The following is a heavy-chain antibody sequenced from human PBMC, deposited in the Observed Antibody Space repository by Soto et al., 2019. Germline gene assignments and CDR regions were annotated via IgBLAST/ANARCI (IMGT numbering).Heavy chain of an antibody. CDR3: ARDVGAVAGSDY. D-gene: IGHD6-19*01. Sequence: ASVKVSCKASGYTFTSYGISWVRQAPGQGLEWMGRIIPILGIANYAQKFQGRVTITADKSTSTAYMELSSLRSEDTAVYYCARDVGAVAGSDYWGQGTLVTVSS. CDR2: IIPILGIA. CDR1: GYTFTSYG. J-gene: IGHJ4*02. V-gene: IGHV1-69*04.